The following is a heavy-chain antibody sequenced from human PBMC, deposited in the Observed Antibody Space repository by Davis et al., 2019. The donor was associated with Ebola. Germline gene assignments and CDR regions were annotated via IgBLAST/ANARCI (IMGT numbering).Heavy chain of an antibody. CDR3: ARDYGDDDAFDI. J-gene: IGHJ3*02. Sequence: SETLSLTCAVYGGSFSGYYWSWIRQPPGKGLEWIGEINHSGSTNYNPSLKSRVTISVDTSKNQFSLKLSSVTAADTAVYYCARDYGDDDAFDIWGQGTMVTVSS. CDR1: GGSFSGYY. V-gene: IGHV4-34*01. D-gene: IGHD4-17*01. CDR2: INHSGST.